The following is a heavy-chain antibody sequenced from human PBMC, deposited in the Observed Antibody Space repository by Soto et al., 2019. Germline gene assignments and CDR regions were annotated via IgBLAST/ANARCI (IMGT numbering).Heavy chain of an antibody. J-gene: IGHJ6*03. Sequence: ASVKVSCKVSGYTLTELSMHWVRQAPGKGLEWMGGFDPEDGEIIYAQKFQGRVTMTEDTSTDTAYMELSSLGSEDTAVYYCATATAAHRNYYYYYYMDVWGKGTTVTVSS. V-gene: IGHV1-24*01. CDR2: FDPEDGEI. CDR1: GYTLTELS. CDR3: ATATAAHRNYYYYYYMDV. D-gene: IGHD6-13*01.